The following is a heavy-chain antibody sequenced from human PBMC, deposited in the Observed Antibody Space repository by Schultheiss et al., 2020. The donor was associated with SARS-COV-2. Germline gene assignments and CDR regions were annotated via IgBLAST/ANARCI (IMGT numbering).Heavy chain of an antibody. CDR2: IYYSGST. Sequence: SETLSLTCAVSGGSISSYYWSWIRQPPGKGLEWIGYIYYSGSTYYNPSLKSRVTISVDRSKNQFSLKLSSVTAADTAVYYCAREHSSSWSPIDYWGQGTLVTVSS. D-gene: IGHD6-13*01. CDR1: GGSISSYY. J-gene: IGHJ4*02. CDR3: AREHSSSWSPIDY. V-gene: IGHV4-59*12.